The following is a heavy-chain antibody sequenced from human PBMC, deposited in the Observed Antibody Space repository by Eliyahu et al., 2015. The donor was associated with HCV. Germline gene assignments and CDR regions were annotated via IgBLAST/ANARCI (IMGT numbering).Heavy chain of an antibody. D-gene: IGHD2-2*01. CDR2: IRDKNNGYIT. Sequence: EVQLVESGGGFVQPGGSLRLSCAAXGFIFSXRYMDWVRQAPGRGLEWVGRIRDKNNGYITEYAASVKGRFTISRDDSKNSLYLQMDSLKTEDTAVYYCTRISSSVGARFFENWGQGTLATVSS. CDR1: GFIFSXRY. J-gene: IGHJ4*02. CDR3: TRISSSVGARFFEN. V-gene: IGHV3-72*01.